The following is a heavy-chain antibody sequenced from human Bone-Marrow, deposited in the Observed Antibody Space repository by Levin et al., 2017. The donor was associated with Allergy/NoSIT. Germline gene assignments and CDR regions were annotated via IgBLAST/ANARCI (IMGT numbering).Heavy chain of an antibody. CDR1: GFTFGNAW. CDR3: TTRSH. J-gene: IGHJ4*02. CDR2: IKGKTDGGTT. Sequence: GGSLRLSCVASGFTFGNAWMNWVRQAPGKGLQWVGRIKGKTDGGTTDYAAPVKGSFTIARDDSKQTLYLQMNSLQTEDTAIYYCTTRSHWGQGTLVTVFS. V-gene: IGHV3-15*01.